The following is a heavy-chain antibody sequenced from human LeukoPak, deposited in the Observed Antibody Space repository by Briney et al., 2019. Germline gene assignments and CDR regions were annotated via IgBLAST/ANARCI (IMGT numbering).Heavy chain of an antibody. CDR3: ARGPAYYYGSGSYYKYYYYYYTDV. CDR1: GGSFSGYY. J-gene: IGHJ6*03. V-gene: IGHV4-34*01. D-gene: IGHD3-10*01. CDR2: INHSGST. Sequence: SETLSLTCAVYGGSFSGYYWSWIRQPPGKGLEWIGEINHSGSTNYNPSLKSRVTISVDTSKNQFSLKLSSVTAADTAVYYCARGPAYYYGSGSYYKYYYYYYTDVWGKGTTVTVSS.